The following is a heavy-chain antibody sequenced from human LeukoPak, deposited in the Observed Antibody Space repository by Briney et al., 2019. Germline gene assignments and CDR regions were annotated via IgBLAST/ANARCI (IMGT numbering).Heavy chain of an antibody. CDR1: GGTFSRYA. V-gene: IGHV1-69*05. Sequence: GASVKVSCKASGGTFSRYAISWVRQAPGQGLEWMGRIIPIFGTANYAQKFQGRVTVTTDESTSTAYMELSSLRSEDTAVYYCPRDQEAYYYGSGSSLYIWGQGTMVTVSS. D-gene: IGHD3-10*01. CDR2: IIPIFGTA. CDR3: PRDQEAYYYGSGSSLYI. J-gene: IGHJ3*02.